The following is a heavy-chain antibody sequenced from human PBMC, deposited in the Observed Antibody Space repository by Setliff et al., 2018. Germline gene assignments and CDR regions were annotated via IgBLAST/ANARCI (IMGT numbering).Heavy chain of an antibody. J-gene: IGHJ4*02. D-gene: IGHD1-26*01. Sequence: SETLSLTCPVSGGPINSGPYYWTWIRQSAGKGLEWIGQIYSKGSMNYNPSLKSRVTISADSSKSQFFLELNSVTAADTAVYYCARGDSSGNNYPVPDYWGQGILVTVSS. V-gene: IGHV4-61*09. CDR3: ARGDSSGNNYPVPDY. CDR1: GGPINSGPYY. CDR2: IYSKGSM.